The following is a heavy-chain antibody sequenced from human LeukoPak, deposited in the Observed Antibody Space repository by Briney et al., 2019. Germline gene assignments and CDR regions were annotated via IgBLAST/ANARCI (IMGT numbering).Heavy chain of an antibody. Sequence: GGSLRLSCAASGFTFSSYGMHWVRQAPGKGLEWVGFIRSKAYGGTTEYAASVEGRFTISRDDSKSIAYLQMNSLKTEDTAVYYCTIIQIAAAGTFDYWGQGTLVTVSS. V-gene: IGHV3-49*04. CDR3: TIIQIAAAGTFDY. D-gene: IGHD6-13*01. CDR2: IRSKAYGGTT. J-gene: IGHJ4*02. CDR1: GFTFSSYG.